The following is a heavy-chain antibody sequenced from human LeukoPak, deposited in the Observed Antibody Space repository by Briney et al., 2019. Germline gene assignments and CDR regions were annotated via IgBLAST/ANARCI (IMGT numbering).Heavy chain of an antibody. D-gene: IGHD2-2*01. CDR3: ARMWGQLLTNAFDI. CDR2: ISSSSSYI. CDR1: GFTFSSYS. V-gene: IGHV3-21*01. Sequence: PGGSLRLSCAASGFTFSSYSMNWVRQAPGKGLECVSSISSSSSYIYYADSVKGRFTISRDNAKNSLYLQMNSLRAEDTAVYYCARMWGQLLTNAFDIWGQRTMVTVSS. J-gene: IGHJ3*02.